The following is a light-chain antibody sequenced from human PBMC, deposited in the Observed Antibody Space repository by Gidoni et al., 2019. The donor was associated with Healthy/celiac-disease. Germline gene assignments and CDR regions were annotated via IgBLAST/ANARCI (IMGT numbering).Light chain of an antibody. V-gene: IGKV4-1*01. J-gene: IGKJ1*01. CDR1: QSVLYSSNNKNY. CDR3: QQYYSTPT. Sequence: DIVMTQSPDCLAVSLGARATINCKSSQSVLYSSNNKNYLAWYQQKPGQPPKLLIYWASTRESGVPDRFSGSGSGTDFTLTISSLQAEDVAVYYCQQYYSTPTFGQGTKVEIK. CDR2: WAS.